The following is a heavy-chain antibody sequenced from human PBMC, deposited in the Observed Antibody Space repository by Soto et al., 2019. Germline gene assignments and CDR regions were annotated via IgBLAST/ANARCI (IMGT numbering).Heavy chain of an antibody. V-gene: IGHV3-48*03. CDR3: AREASGSLGDD. Sequence: GESLRLSYAASGFTFSSYEMNGVRQAPGKGLEWVSYISSSGSTIYYADSVKGRFTISRDNAKNSLYLQMNSLRAEDTAVYYFAREASGSLGDDWGLGTLVTVAS. CDR1: GFTFSSYE. CDR2: ISSSGSTI. J-gene: IGHJ4*02. D-gene: IGHD1-26*01.